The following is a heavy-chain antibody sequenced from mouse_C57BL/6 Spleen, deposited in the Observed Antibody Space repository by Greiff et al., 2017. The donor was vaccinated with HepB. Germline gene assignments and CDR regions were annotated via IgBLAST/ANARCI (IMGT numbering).Heavy chain of an antibody. D-gene: IGHD2-1*01. Sequence: EVQLQQSGPELVKPGASVKISCKASGYTFTDYYMNWVKQSHGKSLEWIGDINPNNGGTSYNQKFKGKATLTVDKSSSTAYMELRSLTSEDSAVYYCASSEGNYPFAYWGQVTLVTVSA. CDR2: INPNNGGT. CDR3: ASSEGNYPFAY. V-gene: IGHV1-26*01. J-gene: IGHJ3*01. CDR1: GYTFTDYY.